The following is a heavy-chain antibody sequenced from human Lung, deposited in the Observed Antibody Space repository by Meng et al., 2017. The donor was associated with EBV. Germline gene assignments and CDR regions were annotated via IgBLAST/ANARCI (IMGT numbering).Heavy chain of an antibody. J-gene: IGHJ4*02. D-gene: IGHD1-26*01. CDR3: ANRREVRPYYFDS. Sequence: VQLQESGPGLVKPSGTLSASCAVSGGSVSSSNWWSWVRQTPGKGLEWIGEIYHSGSTNYNPSLKSRITISVDESKNQFSLRLKSVTAADTAVYYCANRREVRPYYFDSWGQGTLVTVSS. CDR1: GGSVSSSNW. V-gene: IGHV4-4*02. CDR2: IYHSGST.